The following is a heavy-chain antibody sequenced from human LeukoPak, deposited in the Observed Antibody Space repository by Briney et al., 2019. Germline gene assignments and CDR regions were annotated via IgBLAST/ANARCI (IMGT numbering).Heavy chain of an antibody. J-gene: IGHJ4*02. CDR3: TTDWRRGYSGYNPDY. D-gene: IGHD5-12*01. V-gene: IGHV3-15*01. Sequence: GGSLRLSCAASGFTFSNAWMSWVRQAPGKGLEWVGRIKSKTDGGTTDYAAPVKGRFTISRDDSKNTLYLQMNSLKTEGTAVYYCTTDWRRGYSGYNPDYWGQGTLVTVSS. CDR1: GFTFSNAW. CDR2: IKSKTDGGTT.